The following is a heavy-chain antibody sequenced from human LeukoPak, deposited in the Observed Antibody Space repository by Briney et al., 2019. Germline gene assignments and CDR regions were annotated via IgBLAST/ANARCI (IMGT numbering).Heavy chain of an antibody. CDR1: GGSISSSNW. J-gene: IGHJ4*02. CDR3: AREGGIAVAVFFDY. D-gene: IGHD6-19*01. Sequence: SETLSLTCAVSGGSISSSNWWSWVRQPPGKGLEWIGEIYHSGSTNYNPSLKSRVTISVDKSKNQFSLKLSSVTAADTAVYYCAREGGIAVAVFFDYWGQGTLVTVSS. CDR2: IYHSGST. V-gene: IGHV4-4*02.